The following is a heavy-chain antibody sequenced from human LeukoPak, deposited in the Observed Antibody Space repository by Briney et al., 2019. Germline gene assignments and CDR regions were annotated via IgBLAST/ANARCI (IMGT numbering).Heavy chain of an antibody. Sequence: PGGSLRLSCAASGFAFSSYAMSWVRQAPGKGLEWVSVISGSGDSTNYADSVKGRFTISRDNAKNSLYLQMNSLRAEDTAVYYCAGSGYYYYYGMDVWGKGTTVTVSS. V-gene: IGHV3-23*01. J-gene: IGHJ6*04. CDR1: GFAFSSYA. D-gene: IGHD2-15*01. CDR3: AGSGYYYYYGMDV. CDR2: ISGSGDST.